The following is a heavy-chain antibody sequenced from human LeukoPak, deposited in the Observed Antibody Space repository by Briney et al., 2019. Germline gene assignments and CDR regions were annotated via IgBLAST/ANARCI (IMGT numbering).Heavy chain of an antibody. CDR1: GFTFSSYG. J-gene: IGHJ6*03. CDR2: IWYDGSNK. D-gene: IGHD3-10*01. CDR3: ARDLGLYSPPYYYYYYMDV. V-gene: IGHV3-33*01. Sequence: PGGSLRLSCAASGFTFSSYGMHWVRQAPGKGLEWVAVIWYDGSNKYYADSVKGRFTISRDNPKNTLYLQMNSLRAEDTAVYYCARDLGLYSPPYYYYYYMDVWGKGTTVTVSS.